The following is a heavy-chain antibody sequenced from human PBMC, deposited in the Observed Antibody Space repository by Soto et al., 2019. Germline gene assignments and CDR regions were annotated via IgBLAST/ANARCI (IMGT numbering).Heavy chain of an antibody. CDR2: ISYDENNE. V-gene: IGHV3-30*18. CDR3: AKTGSNYYYYMDV. Sequence: GGSLRLSCGASGFTFRSYGMHWVRQAPGKGLGWVAVISYDENNEYYADSVKGRFSISRDNSKNTLYLQMNSLRAEDTAVYYCAKTGSNYYYYMDVWGKGTTVTVSS. D-gene: IGHD3-10*01. J-gene: IGHJ6*03. CDR1: GFTFRSYG.